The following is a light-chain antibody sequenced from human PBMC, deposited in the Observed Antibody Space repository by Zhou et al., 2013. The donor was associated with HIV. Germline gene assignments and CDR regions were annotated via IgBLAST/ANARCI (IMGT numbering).Light chain of an antibody. CDR3: AVLEF. CDR1: QGISSA. CDR2: GAS. V-gene: IGKV1-13*02. J-gene: IGKJ1*01. Sequence: IQMTQSPSSLSASVGDRVTMACRASQGISSALAWYQQRPGKPPKLLVHGASNLHRGVPSRFSGSGFHTTFSLTISGLQRDDFATYFCAVLEFFGPGTKVEIK.